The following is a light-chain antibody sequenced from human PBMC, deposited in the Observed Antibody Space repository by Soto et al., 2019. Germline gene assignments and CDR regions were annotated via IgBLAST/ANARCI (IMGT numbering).Light chain of an antibody. Sequence: DIQMTQSPSTLSASVGDRVTITCRASQSIGSRLAGYQQKPDEAPKLLIYDASSLESGVPLRFGGSGSGTDFTLIISSLQPDDFATYYCQQCNTPFTFGGGTKVAIK. CDR3: QQCNTPFT. V-gene: IGKV1-5*01. CDR2: DAS. J-gene: IGKJ4*01. CDR1: QSIGSR.